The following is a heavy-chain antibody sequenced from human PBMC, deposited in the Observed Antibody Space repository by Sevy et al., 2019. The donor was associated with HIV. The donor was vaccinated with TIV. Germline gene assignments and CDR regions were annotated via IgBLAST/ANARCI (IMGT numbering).Heavy chain of an antibody. CDR3: ARDDVTGYCSSTSCYTPGDNYYYYYRMDV. CDR2: IWYDGSNK. J-gene: IGHJ6*02. Sequence: GGSLRLSCAASGFTFSSYGMHWVRQAPGKGLEWVAVIWYDGSNKYYADSVKGRFTISRDNSKNTLYLQMNSLRAEDTAVYYCARDDVTGYCSSTSCYTPGDNYYYYYRMDVWGQGTTVTVSS. CDR1: GFTFSSYG. D-gene: IGHD2-2*02. V-gene: IGHV3-33*01.